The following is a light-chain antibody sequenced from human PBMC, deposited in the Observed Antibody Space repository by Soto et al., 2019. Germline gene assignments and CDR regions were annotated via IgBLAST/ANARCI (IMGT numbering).Light chain of an antibody. J-gene: IGLJ1*01. CDR1: STDFVGYNR. Sequence: QSALTQPPSVSGSPGQSVTISCTGTSTDFVGYNRVSWYQQPPGTAPKLMIYEFSKRPSGVPDRFSGSKSGNTASLTISGLQAADEADYYCSLYTSENAYVFGTGTKVTVL. V-gene: IGLV2-18*01. CDR3: SLYTSENAYV. CDR2: EFS.